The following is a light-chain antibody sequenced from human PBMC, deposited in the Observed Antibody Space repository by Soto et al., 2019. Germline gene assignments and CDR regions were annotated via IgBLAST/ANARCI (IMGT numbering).Light chain of an antibody. Sequence: DIQMTQSPSSLSASVGDRVTITCRASQSISSYLNWYQQKPGKAPKLLIYAASSLHSGVPSRFSGSGSGTDFTITISSLQPEDFATYYCQQSYSTPRVGQGTKVEIK. CDR3: QQSYSTPR. J-gene: IGKJ1*01. V-gene: IGKV1-39*01. CDR1: QSISSY. CDR2: AAS.